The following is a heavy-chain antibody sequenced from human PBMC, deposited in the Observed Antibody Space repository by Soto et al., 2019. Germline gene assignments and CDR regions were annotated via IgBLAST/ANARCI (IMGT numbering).Heavy chain of an antibody. V-gene: IGHV3-23*01. D-gene: IGHD2-8*01. CDR2: ISGSGGST. CDR3: AKEAAKGYCTNGVCPFDY. J-gene: IGHJ4*02. Sequence: EVQLLESGGGLVQPGGSLRLSCAASGFTFSSYAMSWVRQAPGKGLEWVSAISGSGGSTYYADSVKGRFTISRDNSKNSLYLQMNSLRAEDTAVYYCAKEAAKGYCTNGVCPFDYWGQGTLVTVSS. CDR1: GFTFSSYA.